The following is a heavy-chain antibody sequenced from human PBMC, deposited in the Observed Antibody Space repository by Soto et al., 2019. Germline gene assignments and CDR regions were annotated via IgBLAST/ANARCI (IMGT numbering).Heavy chain of an antibody. CDR2: IKQDGSEK. V-gene: IGHV3-7*01. D-gene: IGHD3-3*01. Sequence: EAQLVESGGGLVQPGGSLRLSCAASGFTFTNYWMSWVGQAPGKGLEWVANIKQDGSEKYYADSAKGRFIISRDNAKTSLYLQMNSLRAEDTAVYYCARDMGVFWSGYPEGGFDYWGQGTPVTVSS. CDR3: ARDMGVFWSGYPEGGFDY. CDR1: GFTFTNYW. J-gene: IGHJ4*02.